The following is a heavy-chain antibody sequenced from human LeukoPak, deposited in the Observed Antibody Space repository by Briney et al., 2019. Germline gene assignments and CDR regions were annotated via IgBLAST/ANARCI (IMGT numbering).Heavy chain of an antibody. D-gene: IGHD3-22*01. J-gene: IGHJ4*02. CDR2: ISSSSSYI. Sequence: GGSLRLSCAASGFTFSSYSMNWVRQAPGKGLEWVSSISSSSSYIYYADSVKGRFTISRDNAKNSLYLQMNRLRAEDTAVYYCARARDYYDTYYFDYWGQGTLVTVSS. CDR1: GFTFSSYS. V-gene: IGHV3-21*01. CDR3: ARARDYYDTYYFDY.